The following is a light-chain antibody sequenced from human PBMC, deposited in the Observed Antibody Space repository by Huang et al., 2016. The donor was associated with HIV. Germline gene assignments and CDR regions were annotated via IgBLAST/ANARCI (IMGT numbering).Light chain of an antibody. CDR2: GAS. CDR1: QNITNNY. V-gene: IGKV3-20*01. Sequence: GTLSLSPGARAALSCRASQNITNNYLAWYQQRSGQAPRLLIYGASNRAMGIPDRFSGSGSGTDFTLIINRLEPQDSAVYYCQQYLSSPLTFGGGTSVEIK. J-gene: IGKJ4*01. CDR3: QQYLSSPLT.